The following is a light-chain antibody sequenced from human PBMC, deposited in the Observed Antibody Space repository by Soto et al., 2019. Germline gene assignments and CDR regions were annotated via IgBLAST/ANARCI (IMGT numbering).Light chain of an antibody. CDR3: QQYNYWPPWT. CDR2: GAS. CDR1: QSVSSN. J-gene: IGKJ1*01. V-gene: IGKV3-15*01. Sequence: EIVMTQSPATLSVSPGERATLSCRASQSVSSNLAWYQQKPGQAPRLLISGASTRATGIPARFSGSGSGTVFTLTISSLQSEDFAVYYCQQYNYWPPWTFGQGTKVEIK.